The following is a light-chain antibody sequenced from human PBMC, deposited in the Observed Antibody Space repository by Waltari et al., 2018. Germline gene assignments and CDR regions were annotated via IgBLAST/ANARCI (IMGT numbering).Light chain of an antibody. Sequence: QGLGHSDGNSYLKWFLQRAGDSPRRIIYKVSRGESGVPDRFSSRGSGNDFTLKSSRVEAEDVGYYYCMQSTWGLRTFGQGCKVEI. CDR1: QGLGHSDGNSY. J-gene: IGKJ1*01. V-gene: IGKV2-30*02. CDR2: KVS. CDR3: MQSTWGLRT.